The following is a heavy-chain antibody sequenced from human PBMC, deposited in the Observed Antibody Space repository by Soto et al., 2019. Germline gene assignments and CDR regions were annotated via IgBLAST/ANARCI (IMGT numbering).Heavy chain of an antibody. CDR3: ARGHYDFWSGYFATIDY. CDR1: GGSISNSY. V-gene: IGHV4-59*08. CDR2: IHYSGNT. J-gene: IGHJ4*02. Sequence: SETLSLTCTVSGGSISNSYWSWIRQPPGKGLEWIGYIHYSGNTKYNPSLKSRVTISADTSKDQFSLKLTSVTAADTAVYYCARGHYDFWSGYFATIDYWGQGTLVTVSS. D-gene: IGHD3-3*01.